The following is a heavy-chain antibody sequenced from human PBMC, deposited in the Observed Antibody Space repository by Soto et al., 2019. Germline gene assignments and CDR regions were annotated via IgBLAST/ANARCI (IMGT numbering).Heavy chain of an antibody. CDR1: GYTFSDYG. Sequence: ASVKVSCKASGYTFSDYGIGWVRQAPGQGLEWMGWISAYNGNRHFAEGLRGRITMTTNTTTSTADMELRSLSSDDTAVYYCARGGQECSNSGCGYIYDGMDVWGQGTTVTVSS. V-gene: IGHV1-18*01. CDR2: ISAYNGNR. CDR3: ARGGQECSNSGCGYIYDGMDV. J-gene: IGHJ6*02. D-gene: IGHD1-26*01.